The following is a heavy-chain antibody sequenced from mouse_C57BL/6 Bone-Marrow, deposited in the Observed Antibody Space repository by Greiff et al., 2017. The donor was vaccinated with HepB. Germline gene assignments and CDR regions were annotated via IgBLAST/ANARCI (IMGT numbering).Heavy chain of an antibody. D-gene: IGHD1-1*01. CDR1: GYSFTGYY. V-gene: IGHV1-42*01. Sequence: VQLQQSGPELVKPGASVKISCKASGYSFTGYYMNWVKQSPEKSLEWIGEINPSTGGTTYNQKFKAKATLTVDKSSSTAYMQLKSLTSEDSAVYYCARYYGSRGAYWGQGTLVTVSA. CDR2: INPSTGGT. J-gene: IGHJ3*01. CDR3: ARYYGSRGAY.